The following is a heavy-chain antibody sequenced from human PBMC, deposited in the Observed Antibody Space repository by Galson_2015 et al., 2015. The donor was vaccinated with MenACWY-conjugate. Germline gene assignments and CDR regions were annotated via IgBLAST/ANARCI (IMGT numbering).Heavy chain of an antibody. J-gene: IGHJ4*02. CDR3: AKTRGASVYLDY. Sequence: SLRLSCAASGFIFNTYWMHWVRQAPGKGLVWVSRINPGGSSTTHADSVKDRFTISRDNAKNTLYLQMNSLRPEDTAVFYCAKTRGASVYLDYSGQGSLVTLS. CDR2: INPGGSST. D-gene: IGHD1-26*01. CDR1: GFIFNTYW. V-gene: IGHV3-74*01.